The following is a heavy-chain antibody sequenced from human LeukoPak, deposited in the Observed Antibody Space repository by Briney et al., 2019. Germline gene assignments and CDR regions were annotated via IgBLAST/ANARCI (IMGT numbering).Heavy chain of an antibody. D-gene: IGHD3-10*01. CDR1: GFTFSNFG. CDR2: IWFDGSNK. CDR3: ARDESSGSLHFDY. J-gene: IGHJ4*02. Sequence: GESLKISCASSGFTFSNFGMHWVRQAPGKGLEWVAVIWFDGSNKYYADSVKGRFTISRDNSKNTLYLQMDSLRAEDTALYYCARDESSGSLHFDYWGQGTLVTVSS. V-gene: IGHV3-33*01.